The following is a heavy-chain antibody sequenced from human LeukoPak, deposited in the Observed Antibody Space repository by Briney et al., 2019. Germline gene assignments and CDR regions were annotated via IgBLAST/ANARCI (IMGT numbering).Heavy chain of an antibody. CDR1: GYTFNSYG. D-gene: IGHD3-22*01. V-gene: IGHV1-18*01. CDR2: ISVYNGNT. CDR3: ARDLYYDNSGYTGIDY. Sequence: GASVKVSCKASGYTFNSYGISWVRQAPGQGLEWMGGISVYNGNTNSAQKLQGRVTMTTDTSTSTAYMELRSLGSDDTAVYYCARDLYYDNSGYTGIDYWGQGTLVTVSS. J-gene: IGHJ4*02.